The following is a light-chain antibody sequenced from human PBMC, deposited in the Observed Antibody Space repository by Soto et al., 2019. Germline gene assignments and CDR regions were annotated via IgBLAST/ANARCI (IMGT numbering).Light chain of an antibody. J-gene: IGKJ2*01. V-gene: IGKV3-20*01. CDR3: QQYSTSSPRYT. CDR2: NAS. Sequence: EIVLKESPGTLSLSPGDRTTLFCRASQSVSSNFLAWYQQKPGQAPRLLIYNASRRAAGIPDRFSGSGSGRDFTLTIRRLESVDFAVYYCQQYSTSSPRYTFGQGTKLEIK. CDR1: QSVSSNF.